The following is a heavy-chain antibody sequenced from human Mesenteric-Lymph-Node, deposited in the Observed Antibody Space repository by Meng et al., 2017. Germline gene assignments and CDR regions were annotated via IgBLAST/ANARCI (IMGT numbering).Heavy chain of an antibody. CDR3: ARGRDCTNGVCYFDY. V-gene: IGHV3-33*01. J-gene: IGHJ4*02. D-gene: IGHD2-8*01. Sequence: GGLLRPSCAALGFTFSSYGMHWVRQAPGKGLEWVAVIWYDGSNKYYADSVKGRFTISRDNSKNTLYLQMSSLRAEDTAVYYCARGRDCTNGVCYFDYWGQGTLVTVSS. CDR2: IWYDGSNK. CDR1: GFTFSSYG.